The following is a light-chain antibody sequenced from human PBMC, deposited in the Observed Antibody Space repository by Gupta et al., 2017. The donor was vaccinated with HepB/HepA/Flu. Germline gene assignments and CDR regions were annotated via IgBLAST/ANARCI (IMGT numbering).Light chain of an antibody. Sequence: SYTLTLPPSVSVSPGQTASISCFGDKLGDKYACWYQQKSGQSPILVIYQDNKRPSGIPERFSGSNSGDTATLTISGTQAMDEADYYCQAWDSSTGVFGGGTRLTVL. J-gene: IGLJ3*02. V-gene: IGLV3-1*01. CDR3: QAWDSSTGV. CDR1: KLGDKY. CDR2: QDN.